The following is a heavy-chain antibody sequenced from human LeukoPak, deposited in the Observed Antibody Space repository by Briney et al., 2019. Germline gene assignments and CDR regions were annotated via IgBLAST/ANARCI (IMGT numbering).Heavy chain of an antibody. J-gene: IGHJ5*02. Sequence: ASVKVSCKASGYTFTGYYMHWVRQAPGQGLEWMGWINPNSGGTNYAQKFQGRVTMTRDTSTSTAYMELRSLRSDDTAVYYCARDLYPGVKGGRNWFDPWGQGTLVTVSS. CDR1: GYTFTGYY. CDR2: INPNSGGT. D-gene: IGHD3-10*01. V-gene: IGHV1-2*02. CDR3: ARDLYPGVKGGRNWFDP.